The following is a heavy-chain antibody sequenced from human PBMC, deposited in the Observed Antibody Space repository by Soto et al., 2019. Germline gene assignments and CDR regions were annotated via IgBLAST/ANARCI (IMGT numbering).Heavy chain of an antibody. J-gene: IGHJ6*02. V-gene: IGHV3-30-3*01. CDR1: GFTFSSYA. CDR3: ARDGRPNYYDSSGPYYYGMDV. Sequence: QVQLVESGGGVVQPGRSLRLSCAASGFTFSSYAMHWVRQAPGKGLEWVAVISYDGSNKYYADSVKGRFTISRDNSKNTLYLQMNSLRAEDTAVYYCARDGRPNYYDSSGPYYYGMDVWGQGTTVTVSS. CDR2: ISYDGSNK. D-gene: IGHD3-22*01.